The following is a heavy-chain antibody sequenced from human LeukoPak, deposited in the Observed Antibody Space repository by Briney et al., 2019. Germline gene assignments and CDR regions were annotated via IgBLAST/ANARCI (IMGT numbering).Heavy chain of an antibody. V-gene: IGHV4-39*01. J-gene: IGHJ2*01. CDR1: GGSLSSCSYC. Sequence: SETLSLTCTVSGGSLSSCSYCWGWIRQPPGKGLEWIGSIYYSGSTYYNPSLKSRVTISVDTSKNQFSLKLSSVTAADTAVYYGARQLGLRYFDLWGRGTLVTVSS. CDR2: IYYSGST. D-gene: IGHD7-27*01. CDR3: ARQLGLRYFDL.